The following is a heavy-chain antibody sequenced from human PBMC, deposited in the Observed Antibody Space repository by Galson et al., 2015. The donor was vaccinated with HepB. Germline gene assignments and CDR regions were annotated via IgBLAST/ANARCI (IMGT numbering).Heavy chain of an antibody. D-gene: IGHD6-13*01. CDR3: AKHGSSWSYYFDY. J-gene: IGHJ4*02. Sequence: SLRLSCAGSRFSFSSYAMNWVRQAPGKGLEWVSAISASGSSTYYADSVKGRFTISRDNSDNTLYLQMNSLRAGDTAVYYCAKHGSSWSYYFDYWGQGTLVTVSS. CDR1: RFSFSSYA. V-gene: IGHV3-23*01. CDR2: ISASGSST.